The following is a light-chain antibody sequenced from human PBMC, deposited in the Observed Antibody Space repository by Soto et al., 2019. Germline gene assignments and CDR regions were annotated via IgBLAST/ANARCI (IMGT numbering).Light chain of an antibody. CDR1: TSNIGDNT. Sequence: QSVLTQPPSASGTPRQRVTISCSGSTSNIGDNTVNWYQQLPGTAPKLLIYNNGERASGVPDRFSGSKSGTSASLVISGLQSEDEAAYYCASWDDSLNAVAFGGGTQLTVL. J-gene: IGLJ2*01. CDR3: ASWDDSLNAVA. V-gene: IGLV1-44*01. CDR2: NNG.